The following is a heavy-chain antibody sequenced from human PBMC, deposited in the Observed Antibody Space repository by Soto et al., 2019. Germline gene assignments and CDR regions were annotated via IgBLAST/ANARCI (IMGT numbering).Heavy chain of an antibody. Sequence: EVQLLESGGGLVQPGGSLRLSCAASGFTFSSLPLTWARRAPGKGREGVSAISGSGGSTYYADSVKGRFTISRDNSKNTLYLQMNSLRAEDTAVYYCAKCGYSYGSVDYWGQGTLVTVSS. CDR3: AKCGYSYGSVDY. J-gene: IGHJ4*02. D-gene: IGHD5-18*01. CDR2: ISGSGGST. V-gene: IGHV3-23*01. CDR1: GFTFSSLP.